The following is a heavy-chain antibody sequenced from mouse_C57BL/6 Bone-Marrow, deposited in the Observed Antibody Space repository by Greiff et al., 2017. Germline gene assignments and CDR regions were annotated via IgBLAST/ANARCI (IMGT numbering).Heavy chain of an antibody. CDR3: ARTYGYDVGFAY. D-gene: IGHD2-2*01. CDR1: GYTFTSYW. Sequence: QVQLQQPGAELVKPGASVTLSCKASGYTFTSYWMHWVKQRPGQGLEWIGMIHPNSGSTNYNEKFKSKATLTVDKSSSTAYMQLSSLTSEDSAVYYCARTYGYDVGFAYWGQGTLVTVSA. J-gene: IGHJ3*01. CDR2: IHPNSGST. V-gene: IGHV1-64*01.